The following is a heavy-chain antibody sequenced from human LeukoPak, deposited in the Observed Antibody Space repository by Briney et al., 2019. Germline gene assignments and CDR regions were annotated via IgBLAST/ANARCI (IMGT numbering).Heavy chain of an antibody. CDR3: AVAPALLWFRGTPFDY. CDR2: ISGSGGST. V-gene: IGHV3-23*01. CDR1: GFTFSSYA. J-gene: IGHJ4*02. D-gene: IGHD3-10*01. Sequence: GGSLRLSCAASGFTFSSYAMSWVRQAPGKGLEWVSAISGSGGSTYYADSVKGRFTISRDNSKNTLYLQMNSLRAEDTAVYYCAVAPALLWFRGTPFDYWGQGTLVTVSS.